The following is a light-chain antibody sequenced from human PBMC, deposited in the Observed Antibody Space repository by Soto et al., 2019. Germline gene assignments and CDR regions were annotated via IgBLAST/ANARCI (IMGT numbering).Light chain of an antibody. V-gene: IGKV3-15*01. J-gene: IGKJ1*01. CDR1: QIISTY. CDR2: GAS. Sequence: EFVLTQSPGTLSLSPGERATLSCRASQIISTYLAWYQQKPGRALRLLIDGASTRATGIPARFSGSGSGTEFTLTISRLQSEDFAVYYCQQYDDVGTFGQGTKVDIK. CDR3: QQYDDVGT.